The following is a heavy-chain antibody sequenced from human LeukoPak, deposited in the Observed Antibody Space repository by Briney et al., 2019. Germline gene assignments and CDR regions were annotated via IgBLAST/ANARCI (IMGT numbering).Heavy chain of an antibody. Sequence: ASVKVSCKASGYTFTNSYIHWVRQAPGQGCKWMGLINPGGGNTNYAQNFQGRLTMTRDMSTTTDYMELSGLRSEDTAIYYCARIRDGYNDAYDIWGQGTVVTVPS. CDR1: GYTFTNSY. J-gene: IGHJ3*02. CDR3: ARIRDGYNDAYDI. D-gene: IGHD5-24*01. CDR2: INPGGGNT. V-gene: IGHV1-46*01.